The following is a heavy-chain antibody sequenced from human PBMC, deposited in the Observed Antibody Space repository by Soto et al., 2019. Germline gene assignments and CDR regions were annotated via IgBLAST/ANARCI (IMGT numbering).Heavy chain of an antibody. CDR2: ISSSSSYI. D-gene: IGHD6-13*01. CDR1: GFTFSSYS. V-gene: IGHV3-21*01. CDR3: ARDSSFGSSSRNWFDP. Sequence: GGSLRLSCAASGFTFSSYSMNWVRQAPGKGLEWVSSISSSSSYIYYADSVKGRFTISRDNAKNSLYLQMNSLRAEDTAVYYCARDSSFGSSSRNWFDPWGQGTLVTVSS. J-gene: IGHJ5*02.